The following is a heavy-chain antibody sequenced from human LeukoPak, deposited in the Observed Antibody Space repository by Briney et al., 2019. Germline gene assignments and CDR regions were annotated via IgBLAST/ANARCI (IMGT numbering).Heavy chain of an antibody. Sequence: ASVKVSCKASGYSFVTSDINWVRQAAGQGLEWMGWMNPLSGNTGYAQKFQGRVNMTRNTATGTAYMELSSLRSEDTAVYYCARGRAPKDYYGHNWFDPWGQGTLVTVSS. V-gene: IGHV1-8*01. CDR2: MNPLSGNT. D-gene: IGHD3-10*01. CDR3: ARGRAPKDYYGHNWFDP. CDR1: GYSFVTSD. J-gene: IGHJ5*02.